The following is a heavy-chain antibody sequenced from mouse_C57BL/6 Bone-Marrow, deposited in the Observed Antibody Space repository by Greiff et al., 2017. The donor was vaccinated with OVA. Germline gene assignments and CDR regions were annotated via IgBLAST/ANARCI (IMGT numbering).Heavy chain of an antibody. CDR3: ARNWGGYYDYDRAGFAY. D-gene: IGHD2-4*01. V-gene: IGHV2-2*01. CDR1: GFSLTSYG. Sequence: QVQLKESGPGLVQPSQSLSITCTVSGFSLTSYGVHWVRQSPGTGLEWLGVIWSGGSTDYNAAFISRLSLSTDNSKGQVFFKMNSLQADDTAIYYCARNWGGYYDYDRAGFAYWGQGTLVTVSA. CDR2: IWSGGST. J-gene: IGHJ3*01.